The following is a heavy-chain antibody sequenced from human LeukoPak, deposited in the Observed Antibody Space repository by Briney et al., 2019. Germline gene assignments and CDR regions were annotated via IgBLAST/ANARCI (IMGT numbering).Heavy chain of an antibody. CDR3: ARRGRGYSYGYFDY. J-gene: IGHJ4*02. CDR2: IYTGAIT. CDR1: GDSVSGSY. Sequence: SETLSLTCTVSGDSVSGSYWGWIRQPPGKGLEWIGYIYTGAITHYNPSLKSRLTISFDTSKNQFSLKVTSVTAADTAVYYCARRGRGYSYGYFDYWGQGIQVTVSS. V-gene: IGHV4-4*09. D-gene: IGHD5-18*01.